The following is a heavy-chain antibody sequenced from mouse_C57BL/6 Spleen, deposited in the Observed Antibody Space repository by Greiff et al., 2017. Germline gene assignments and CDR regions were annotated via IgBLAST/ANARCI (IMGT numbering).Heavy chain of an antibody. CDR3: ARERGNYVLYWYFDV. D-gene: IGHD2-1*01. CDR1: GFTFNTYA. V-gene: IGHV10-3*01. J-gene: IGHJ1*03. CDR2: IRSKSSNYAT. Sequence: EVKLVESGGGLVQPKGSLKLSCAASGFTFNTYAMHWVRQAPGKGLEWVARIRSKSSNYATYYADSVKDRFTISRDDSQSMLYLQMNNLKTEDTAMYYCARERGNYVLYWYFDVWGTGTTVTVSS.